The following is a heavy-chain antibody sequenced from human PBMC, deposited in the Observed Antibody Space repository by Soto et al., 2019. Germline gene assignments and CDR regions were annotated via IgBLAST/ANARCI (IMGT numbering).Heavy chain of an antibody. Sequence: GGSLGLYCAASGFTFSSYGIHWVRQAPGKGVEWVAVIWYDGSNKNYADSVKGRFTISRDNSKNTLYLQMNSLRAVDTVVYYCAIGVAVAVYGMDVWGQVTTVTVS. CDR2: IWYDGSNK. D-gene: IGHD6-19*01. V-gene: IGHV3-33*01. CDR3: AIGVAVAVYGMDV. J-gene: IGHJ6*02. CDR1: GFTFSSYG.